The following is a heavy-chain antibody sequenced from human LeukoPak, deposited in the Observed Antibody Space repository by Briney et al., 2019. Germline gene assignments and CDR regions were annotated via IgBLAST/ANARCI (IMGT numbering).Heavy chain of an antibody. J-gene: IGHJ4*02. D-gene: IGHD6-13*01. Sequence: GRSLRLSCAASGFPFSTYLMTWVRQAPGKGLEWVANIKQDGTEKYYVDSVKGRFSISRDNANNSLYLQMNSLRAEDTAVYYCASERPSSSWYDYWGQGTLVTVSS. CDR3: ASERPSSSWYDY. V-gene: IGHV3-7*01. CDR1: GFPFSTYL. CDR2: IKQDGTEK.